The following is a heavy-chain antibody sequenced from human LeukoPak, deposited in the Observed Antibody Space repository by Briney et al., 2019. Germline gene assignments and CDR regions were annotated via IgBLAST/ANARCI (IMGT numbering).Heavy chain of an antibody. J-gene: IGHJ4*02. D-gene: IGHD6-19*01. CDR1: GFTFSSSA. V-gene: IGHV3-23*01. Sequence: GGSLRLSCTTSGFTFSSSAMSWVRQAPGKGLEWVSAINDSGGSTYYADSVKGRFTISRDNSKNTLYLQMNSLRAEDTAVYYCAKPAISSRGWYYDYWGQGTLVTVSS. CDR2: INDSGGST. CDR3: AKPAISSRGWYYDY.